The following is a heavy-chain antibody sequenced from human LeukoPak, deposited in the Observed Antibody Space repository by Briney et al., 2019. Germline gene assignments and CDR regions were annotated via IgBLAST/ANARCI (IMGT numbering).Heavy chain of an antibody. V-gene: IGHV3-73*01. CDR2: IRSKANSYAT. CDR3: NRDQMGGEERGFSYSYSSLDFDY. J-gene: IGHJ4*02. D-gene: IGHD5-18*01. CDR1: GFTFSGSA. Sequence: GGSLRLSCAASGFTFSGSAMHWVRQASGKGLEWVGRIRSKANSYATAYAASVKGRFTISRDDSKNTAYLQMNSLQTEDTAVYYCNRDQMGGEERGFSYSYSSLDFDYWGQGTLVTVSS.